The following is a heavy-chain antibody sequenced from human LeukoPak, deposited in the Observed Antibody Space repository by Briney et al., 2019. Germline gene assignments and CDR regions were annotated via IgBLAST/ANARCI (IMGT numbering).Heavy chain of an antibody. D-gene: IGHD6-19*01. Sequence: PGGSLRLSCAPSGFTLSSYSMNWVRQAPGKGLEWMSYISRGSTTIYYADSVKGRFTISRDNAKNSLYLQMNSLRAEDTAVYYCARDVEQWLVRVYYFDYWGQGTLVTVSS. J-gene: IGHJ4*02. CDR2: ISRGSTTI. CDR3: ARDVEQWLVRVYYFDY. CDR1: GFTLSSYS. V-gene: IGHV3-48*01.